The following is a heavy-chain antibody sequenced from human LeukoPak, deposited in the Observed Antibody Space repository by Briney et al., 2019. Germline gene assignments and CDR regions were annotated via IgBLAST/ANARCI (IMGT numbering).Heavy chain of an antibody. V-gene: IGHV3-7*01. D-gene: IGHD4-17*01. CDR1: GFSFSPYW. J-gene: IGHJ4*02. Sequence: GGSLRLSCAASGFSFSPYWMSWVRQGPGKGLDWVASINPDGSGTSYVDSVKGRFTISRDNAQNSLYLQMNSLSAEDTAVYYCARLFGGVTTFGYWGQGTLVTVSS. CDR3: ARLFGGVTTFGY. CDR2: INPDGSGT.